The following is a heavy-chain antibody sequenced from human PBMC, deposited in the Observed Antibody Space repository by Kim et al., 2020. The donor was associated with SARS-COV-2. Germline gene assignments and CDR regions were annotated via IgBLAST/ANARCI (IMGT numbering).Heavy chain of an antibody. CDR3: AREGRSSGPATDY. Sequence: YAQKFPGRVTMTRDTSTSTVYMELSSLRSEDTAVYYCAREGRSSGPATDYWGQGTLVTVSS. V-gene: IGHV1-46*01. D-gene: IGHD6-19*01. J-gene: IGHJ4*02.